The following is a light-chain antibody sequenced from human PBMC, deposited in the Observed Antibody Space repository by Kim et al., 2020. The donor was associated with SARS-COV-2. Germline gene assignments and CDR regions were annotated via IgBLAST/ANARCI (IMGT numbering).Light chain of an antibody. J-gene: IGKJ2*01. CDR2: GAS. CDR3: QQYGTSPYT. CDR1: QSLSSPS. Sequence: LSPGERATLSCRANQSLSSPSLAWYRQRPGQSPSLLVYGASTRAPGIPDRFSGSGSGTDFTLTISRLEPEDFAVYFCQQYGTSPYTFGQGTKLEI. V-gene: IGKV3-20*01.